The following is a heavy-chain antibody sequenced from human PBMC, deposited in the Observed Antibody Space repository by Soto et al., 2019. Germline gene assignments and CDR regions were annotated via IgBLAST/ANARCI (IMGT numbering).Heavy chain of an antibody. D-gene: IGHD4-4*01. V-gene: IGHV3-7*03. J-gene: IGHJ5*02. CDR2: IKTDASEK. Sequence: GGSLRLSCAASGFTLRSYWISWVRQAPGEGLEWLATIKTDASEKKYVDSVKGRFTVSRDNAKNSLYLQMDSLRAEDTAVYYCAKDAGYYSNVPWFDPWGQGTLVTVSS. CDR1: GFTLRSYW. CDR3: AKDAGYYSNVPWFDP.